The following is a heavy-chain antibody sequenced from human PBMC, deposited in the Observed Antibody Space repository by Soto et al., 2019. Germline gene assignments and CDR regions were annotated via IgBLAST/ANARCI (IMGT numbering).Heavy chain of an antibody. D-gene: IGHD2-15*01. V-gene: IGHV4-30-2*05. CDR1: GGSISSGGYS. Sequence: SETLSLTCAVSGGSISSGGYSWSWIRQPPGKGLEWIGHIYHSGRTYYNPSLKSRVSISIDTSKNQFPLHLSSVTAADTAVYYCARWVEVSLDYFDSWGQGNPVTAPQ. CDR3: ARWVEVSLDYFDS. J-gene: IGHJ4*02. CDR2: IYHSGRT.